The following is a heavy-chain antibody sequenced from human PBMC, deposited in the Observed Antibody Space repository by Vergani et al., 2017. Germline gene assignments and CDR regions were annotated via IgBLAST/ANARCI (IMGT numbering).Heavy chain of an antibody. CDR2: ISATVGST. D-gene: IGHD2-2*01. CDR3: AKDPGFCSSSTFYRSYYFDL. V-gene: IGHV3-23*01. J-gene: IGHJ2*01. CDR1: GFTFTKYA. Sequence: EVQLLESGGGLVQPGGSLRLSCAASGFTFTKYAMTWVRQAPGKGLEWVSTISATVGSTYYADSVKGRFTSSRENSKNTLFLQMNSLRAEDTAVYYCAKDPGFCSSSTFYRSYYFDLWGRGTLVTVSS.